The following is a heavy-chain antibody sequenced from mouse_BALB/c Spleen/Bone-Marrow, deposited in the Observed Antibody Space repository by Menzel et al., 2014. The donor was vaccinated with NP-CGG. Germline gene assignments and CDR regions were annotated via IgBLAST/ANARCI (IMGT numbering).Heavy chain of an antibody. V-gene: IGHV1-61*01. J-gene: IGHJ2*01. CDR2: IHPSDGET. Sequence: QVQLQQSGAELVRPGTSVKLSCKASGYSFISYWMNWVKQRPGEGLEWIGTIHPSDGETRLNQKFKDKATLTVDKSSSTVYMQFSSPSSEDSAVYYCARQDITAVSDYWGRGTTLTVSS. CDR1: GYSFISYW. D-gene: IGHD1-2*01. CDR3: ARQDITAVSDY.